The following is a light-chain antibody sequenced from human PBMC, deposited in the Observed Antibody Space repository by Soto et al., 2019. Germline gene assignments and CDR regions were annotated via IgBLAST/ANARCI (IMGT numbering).Light chain of an antibody. Sequence: QSVLTQPPSVSGAPGQRVTISCTGSSSNIGAGYDVHWYRQIPGTTPKLLIYGNSIRPSGVPDRFSGSKSGTSASLAITGLQAEDEDDYYCQSYDSSQSVLFGGGTKLTVL. CDR1: SSNIGAGYD. J-gene: IGLJ2*01. CDR3: QSYDSSQSVL. V-gene: IGLV1-40*01. CDR2: GNS.